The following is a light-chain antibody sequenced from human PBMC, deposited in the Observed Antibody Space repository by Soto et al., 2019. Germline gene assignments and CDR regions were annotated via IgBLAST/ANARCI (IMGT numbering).Light chain of an antibody. Sequence: QSALTQPPSVSGSPGQSVASSCTGTSSDIGAYNRVSWYQQPPGTAPKLMIYDVNNRPSGVPDRFSGSKSGNTASLTISGLQADDEADYYCSSFTSSNTYVFGTGTKLTVL. CDR3: SSFTSSNTYV. V-gene: IGLV2-18*02. CDR2: DVN. J-gene: IGLJ1*01. CDR1: SSDIGAYNR.